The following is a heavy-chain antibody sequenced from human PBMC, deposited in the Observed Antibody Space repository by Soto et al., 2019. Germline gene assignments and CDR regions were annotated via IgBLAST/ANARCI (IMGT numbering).Heavy chain of an antibody. D-gene: IGHD2-15*01. CDR2: IWPDGNNK. J-gene: IGHJ5*02. CDR3: ARAGILATTQLGWFDP. CDR1: GFTFSNYG. Sequence: QVQLVESGGGVVQPGRSLRLSCTAFGFTFSNYGIHWVRQAPGKGLEWVAVIWPDGNNKYYPDSVKGRFTISRDNSKNTQNQQMNSLRAEDTEVYYCARAGILATTQLGWFDPWGQGTLVTLSS. V-gene: IGHV3-33*01.